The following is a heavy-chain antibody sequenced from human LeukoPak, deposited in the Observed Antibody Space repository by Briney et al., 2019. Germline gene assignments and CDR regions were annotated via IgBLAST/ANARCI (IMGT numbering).Heavy chain of an antibody. CDR1: GFTFKNFR. V-gene: IGHV3-21*01. D-gene: IGHD3-16*02. J-gene: IGHJ4*02. CDR3: ARMPTTIDDRFLDY. CDR2: IGATSNDM. Sequence: KPGGSLRLSCAASGFTFKNFRMNWVRQAPGKGLEWVSSIGATSNDMKYIDSVRGRFTISRDNAKNSLYLQMDSLRVEDTAFYYCARMPTTIDDRFLDYWGQGALVTVSS.